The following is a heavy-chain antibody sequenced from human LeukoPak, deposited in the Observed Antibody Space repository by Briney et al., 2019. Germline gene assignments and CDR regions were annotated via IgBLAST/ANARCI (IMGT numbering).Heavy chain of an antibody. CDR1: GGSFSGYY. J-gene: IGHJ4*02. CDR2: INHSGST. D-gene: IGHD3-22*01. CDR3: ARGQYYYDSSGYFFY. V-gene: IGHV4-34*01. Sequence: SETQSLTCAVYGGSFSGYYWSWIRQPPGKGLEWIGEINHSGSTNYNPSLKSRVTISVDTSKNQFSLKLSSVTAADTAVYYCARGQYYYDSSGYFFYWGQGTLVTVSS.